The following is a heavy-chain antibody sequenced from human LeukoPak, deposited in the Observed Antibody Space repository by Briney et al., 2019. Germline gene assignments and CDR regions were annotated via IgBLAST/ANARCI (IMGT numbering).Heavy chain of an antibody. D-gene: IGHD1-26*01. Sequence: PGGSLRLSCAASGFTFNSYAIHWVRQAPGKGLEGVAVISYDGNYKYYADYVKGRFTISRDDSKNTVYLQMNSLRTEDTAFYYCARARKRLFGATESDLWGQGTLVTVSS. CDR1: GFTFNSYA. J-gene: IGHJ4*02. CDR2: ISYDGNYK. CDR3: ARARKRLFGATESDL. V-gene: IGHV3-30-3*01.